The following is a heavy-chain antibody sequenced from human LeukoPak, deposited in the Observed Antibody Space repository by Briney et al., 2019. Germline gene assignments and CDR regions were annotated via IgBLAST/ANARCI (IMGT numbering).Heavy chain of an antibody. CDR3: ARDPLFAYGDHGPSDY. V-gene: IGHV3-48*03. D-gene: IGHD4-17*01. CDR1: GFTFGSHE. CDR2: ISNSGSII. J-gene: IGHJ4*02. Sequence: GGSLRLTCATSGFTFGSHEMNWVRQAPGKGLEWVSYISNSGSIIYYSDSVKGRFIISRDNAKKSLYLQMNSLRAEDTAVYYCARDPLFAYGDHGPSDYWGQGTLVTVSS.